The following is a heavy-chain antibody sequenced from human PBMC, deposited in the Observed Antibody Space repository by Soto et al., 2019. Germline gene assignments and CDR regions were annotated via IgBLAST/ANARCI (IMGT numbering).Heavy chain of an antibody. Sequence: QVQLVQSGAEVKKPGSSVKVSCKASGGTFSSYTISWVRQAPGQGLEWMGRIIPILGIANYAQKFQGRVTIXXDXSXXTAYMELSSLRSEDTAVYYCARVTDYYDIPYYFDYWGQGTLVTVSS. CDR2: IIPILGIA. D-gene: IGHD3-22*01. CDR1: GGTFSSYT. J-gene: IGHJ4*02. CDR3: ARVTDYYDIPYYFDY. V-gene: IGHV1-69*02.